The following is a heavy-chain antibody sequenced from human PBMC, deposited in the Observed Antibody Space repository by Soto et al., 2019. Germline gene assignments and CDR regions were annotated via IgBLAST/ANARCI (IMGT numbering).Heavy chain of an antibody. CDR1: GFTFSSHA. J-gene: IGHJ4*02. D-gene: IGHD6-13*01. Sequence: PGGSLRLYCTASGFTFSSHAMTWVRQAPGKGLEWVSVLSDSGGSTYYADSVKGRFTISRDNSMNTLYLQMNTLRAEDTAVYYCAKVSSSWYSGFFDLWGQGT. CDR3: AKVSSSWYSGFFDL. CDR2: LSDSGGST. V-gene: IGHV3-23*01.